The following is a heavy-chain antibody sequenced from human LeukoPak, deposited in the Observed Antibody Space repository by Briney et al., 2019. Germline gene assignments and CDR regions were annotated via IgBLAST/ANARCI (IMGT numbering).Heavy chain of an antibody. V-gene: IGHV4-34*01. J-gene: IGHJ2*01. D-gene: IGHD3-22*01. Sequence: SETLSLTCAVYGGSFSGYYWSWIRQPPGKGLEWIGEINHSGSTNYNPSLKSRVTISVDTSKNQFSLKLSSVTAADTAVYYCARGQTYYHDSRHFDLWGRGTLVTVSS. CDR3: ARGQTYYHDSRHFDL. CDR2: INHSGST. CDR1: GGSFSGYY.